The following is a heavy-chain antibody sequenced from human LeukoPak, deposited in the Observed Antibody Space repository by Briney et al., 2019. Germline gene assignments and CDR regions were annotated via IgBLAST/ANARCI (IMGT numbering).Heavy chain of an antibody. J-gene: IGHJ4*02. V-gene: IGHV3-7*01. CDR1: GFTFTRYW. CDR3: ARDGDYIMPPFDY. Sequence: PGGSLRLSCVASGFTFTRYWMSWVRQAPGKGLEWVANIKQDGSETHYVDSVKGRFTISRDNARNSVYLQMNSLSDDDMAVYFCARDGDYIMPPFDYWGQGILVTVSS. D-gene: IGHD4-17*01. CDR2: IKQDGSET.